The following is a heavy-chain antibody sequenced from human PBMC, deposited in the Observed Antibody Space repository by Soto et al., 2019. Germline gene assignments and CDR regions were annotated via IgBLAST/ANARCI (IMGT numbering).Heavy chain of an antibody. J-gene: IGHJ4*02. Sequence: SVKVSCKASGGTFSSYAISWVRQAPGQGLEWMGGIIPIFGTANYAQKFQGRVTITADGSTSTAYMELSSLRSEDTAVYYCASAYDSSGYYDYWGQGTLVTVSS. CDR2: IIPIFGTA. CDR3: ASAYDSSGYYDY. CDR1: GGTFSSYA. V-gene: IGHV1-69*13. D-gene: IGHD3-22*01.